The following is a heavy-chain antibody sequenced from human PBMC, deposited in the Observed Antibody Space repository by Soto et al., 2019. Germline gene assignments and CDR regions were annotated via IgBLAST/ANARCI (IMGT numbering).Heavy chain of an antibody. CDR1: GFFFSSYT. V-gene: IGHV3-23*01. CDR2: FSATSENT. CDR3: AKARDQQWVRLPFDY. D-gene: IGHD6-19*01. J-gene: IGHJ4*02. Sequence: EVQLLESGGGLVQPGGSLRLSCVGSGFFFSSYTMTWVRQAPGKGLEWVSSFSATSENTYYADSVRGRFTISRDNSKNTLFLKMNSLKAEETAMYYCAKARDQQWVRLPFDYWGQGILVIVSS.